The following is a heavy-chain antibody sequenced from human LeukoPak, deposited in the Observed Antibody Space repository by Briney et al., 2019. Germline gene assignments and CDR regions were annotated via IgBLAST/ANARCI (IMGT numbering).Heavy chain of an antibody. CDR1: GYTFTSYD. CDR3: ATAKFYGDGIYYYYYGMDV. Sequence: GASVKVSCKASGYTFTSYDINWVRQATGQGLEWMGWMNPNSGNTGYAQKFQGRVTMTRNTSISTAYMELSSLRSEDTAVYYCATAKFYGDGIYYYYYGMDVWGQGTTVTVSS. V-gene: IGHV1-8*01. D-gene: IGHD4-17*01. CDR2: MNPNSGNT. J-gene: IGHJ6*02.